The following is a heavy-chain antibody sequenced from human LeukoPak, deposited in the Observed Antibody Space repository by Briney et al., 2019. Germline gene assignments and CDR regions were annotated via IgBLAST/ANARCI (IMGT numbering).Heavy chain of an antibody. CDR3: AKSLSSGWASYYFGH. V-gene: IGHV3-30*18. CDR2: ISYDGSNT. CDR1: GFAFSTYY. D-gene: IGHD6-19*01. J-gene: IGHJ4*02. Sequence: GGSLRLSCAASGFAFSTYYIHWVRQPPGKGLEWVAVISYDGSNTFYPGSVEGRFTISRDNSRSALYLQMNSLRPEDTAVYYCAKSLSSGWASYYFGHCGQGTPVTVSS.